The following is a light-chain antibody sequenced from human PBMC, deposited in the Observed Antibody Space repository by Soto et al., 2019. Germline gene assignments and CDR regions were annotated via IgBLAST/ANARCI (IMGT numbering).Light chain of an antibody. Sequence: EIVVTQSPATLSVSPGERATLSCRASQSVGSNLAWYQQRPGQAPRLLIYGASTRATGIPARFSGSGSGTDFTLTISSLEPEDFAVYYCQQRNYWQVTFGQGTRLEIK. V-gene: IGKV3-15*01. CDR2: GAS. J-gene: IGKJ5*01. CDR1: QSVGSN. CDR3: QQRNYWQVT.